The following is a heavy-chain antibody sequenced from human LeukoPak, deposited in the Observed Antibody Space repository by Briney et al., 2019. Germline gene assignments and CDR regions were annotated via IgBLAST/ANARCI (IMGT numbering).Heavy chain of an antibody. J-gene: IGHJ6*02. CDR3: AIVVPAAIARPLGYYYGMDV. V-gene: IGHV3-33*01. CDR2: IWYDGGNK. CDR1: GFTFSSYG. D-gene: IGHD2-2*01. Sequence: PGGSLRLSCAASGFTFSSYGMHRVRQAPGKGLEWVAVIWYDGGNKYYADSVKGRFTISRDNSKNTLYLQMNSLRAEDTAVYYCAIVVPAAIARPLGYYYGMDVWGQGTTVTVSS.